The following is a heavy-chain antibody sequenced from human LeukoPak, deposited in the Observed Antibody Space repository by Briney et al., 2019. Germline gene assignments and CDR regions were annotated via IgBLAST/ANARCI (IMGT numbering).Heavy chain of an antibody. D-gene: IGHD6-13*01. CDR2: ISWNSGSI. CDR1: GLTFDDYA. V-gene: IGHV3-9*01. Sequence: ETGGSLRLSCAASGLTFDDYAMHWVRQAPGKGLEWVSGISWNSGSIGYADSVKGRFTISRDNAKNSLYLQMNSLRAEDTALYYCAKANVPGIAAAGLYYYYYYMDVWGKGTTVTISS. J-gene: IGHJ6*03. CDR3: AKANVPGIAAAGLYYYYYYMDV.